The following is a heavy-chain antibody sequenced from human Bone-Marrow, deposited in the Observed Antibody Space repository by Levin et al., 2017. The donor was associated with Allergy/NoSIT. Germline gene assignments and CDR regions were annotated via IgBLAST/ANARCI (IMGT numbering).Heavy chain of an antibody. V-gene: IGHV1-46*01. J-gene: IGHJ3*02. CDR2: INPSGGST. D-gene: IGHD3-16*02. CDR3: ARGDMITFGGVIVKSAFDI. CDR1: GYTFTSYY. Sequence: GGSLRLSCKASGYTFTSYYMHWVRQAPGQGLEWMGIINPSGGSTSYAQKFQGRVTMTRDTSTSTVYMELSSLRSEDTAVYYCARGDMITFGGVIVKSAFDIWGQGTMVTVSS.